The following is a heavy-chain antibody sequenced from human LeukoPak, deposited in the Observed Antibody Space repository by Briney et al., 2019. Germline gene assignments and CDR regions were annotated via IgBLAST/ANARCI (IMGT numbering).Heavy chain of an antibody. CDR3: ARGGRATAPPGY. V-gene: IGHV4-34*01. CDR1: GGSFSGYY. Sequence: KTSETLSLTCAVYGGSFSGYYWSWIRQPPGKGLEWIGEINHSGSTNYNPSLKSRVTISVDTSKNQFSLKLSSVTAADTAVYYCARGGRATAPPGYWGQGTLVTVSS. D-gene: IGHD3-10*01. CDR2: INHSGST. J-gene: IGHJ4*02.